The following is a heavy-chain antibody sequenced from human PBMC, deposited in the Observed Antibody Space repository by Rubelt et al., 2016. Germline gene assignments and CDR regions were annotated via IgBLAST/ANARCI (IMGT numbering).Heavy chain of an antibody. CDR2: ISYDGSNK. CDR1: GFTFSSYA. D-gene: IGHD5-18*01. Sequence: QVQLVESGGGVVQPGRSLRLSCAASGFTFSSYAMHWVRQAPGKGLEWVAVISYDGSNKYHADSVKGRFTISRDNSKNTLYLQMNSLGAEDTAVYFCARDSGYKDTAMDYCDYRGQGTLVTVSS. V-gene: IGHV3-30*04. J-gene: IGHJ4*02. CDR3: ARDSGYKDTAMDYCDY.